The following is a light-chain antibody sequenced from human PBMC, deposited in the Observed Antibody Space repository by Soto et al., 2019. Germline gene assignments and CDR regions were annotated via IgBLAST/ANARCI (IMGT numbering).Light chain of an antibody. CDR2: GAS. Sequence: GLTQSPGTLSLSPGERATLSCRASQSVSSSYLAWYQQKPGQAPRLLIYGASSRATGIPDRFSGSGSGTDFTLTISRLEPEDFAVYYCQQYGSSPWTFSQGTKVDIK. CDR3: QQYGSSPWT. V-gene: IGKV3-20*01. CDR1: QSVSSSY. J-gene: IGKJ1*01.